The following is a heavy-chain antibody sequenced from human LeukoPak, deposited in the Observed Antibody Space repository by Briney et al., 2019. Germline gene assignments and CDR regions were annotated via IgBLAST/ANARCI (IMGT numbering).Heavy chain of an antibody. Sequence: GGSLRPSCAASRFTFSSYAMSSVRQAPAKGLEWVSAITGSGGSTTYADSVKGRFTIPRDNSKNTLYLQRNSLRAEDTGVYYCAKDQNYASYYYYMDVWGKGTTVTVSS. CDR1: RFTFSSYA. CDR3: AKDQNYASYYYYMDV. D-gene: IGHD1-7*01. V-gene: IGHV3-23*01. CDR2: ITGSGGST. J-gene: IGHJ6*03.